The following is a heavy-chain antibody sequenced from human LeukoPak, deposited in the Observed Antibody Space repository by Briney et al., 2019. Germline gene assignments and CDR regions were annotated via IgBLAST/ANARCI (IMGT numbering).Heavy chain of an antibody. D-gene: IGHD2-15*01. J-gene: IGHJ4*02. CDR2: ISSGSSYT. Sequence: GGSLRLSCAASGFTFSDYYMSWIRQAPGKGLEWISYISSGSSYTNYAYSVKGRFTISRDSAKNSLYLQMNSLRAEDTAVYYCARVVVAYGSSFDYWGQGTLVTVSS. CDR3: ARVVVAYGSSFDY. V-gene: IGHV3-11*05. CDR1: GFTFSDYY.